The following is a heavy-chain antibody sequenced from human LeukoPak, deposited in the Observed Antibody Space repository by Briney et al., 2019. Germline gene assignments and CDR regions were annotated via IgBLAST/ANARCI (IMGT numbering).Heavy chain of an antibody. D-gene: IGHD6-13*01. CDR3: ARRDGGYSSSWSQYNWFDP. CDR1: GGSISSSSYY. V-gene: IGHV4-39*01. J-gene: IGHJ5*02. CDR2: IYYSGST. Sequence: NPSETLSLTCTVSGGSISSSSYYWGWIRQPPGKGLEWIGSIYYSGSTYYNPSLKSRVTISVDTSKNQFSLKLSSVTAADTAVYYCARRDGGYSSSWSQYNWFDPRGQGTLVTVSS.